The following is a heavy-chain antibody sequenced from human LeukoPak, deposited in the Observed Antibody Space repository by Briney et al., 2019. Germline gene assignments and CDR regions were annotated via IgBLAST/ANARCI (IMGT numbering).Heavy chain of an antibody. J-gene: IGHJ4*02. D-gene: IGHD2-8*01. Sequence: GGSLRLSCAGSGFTFSSYAMSWVRQAPGKGLEGVSAISDTGATTYDADSGKGRFTISRDNARSTLYLQMNSLRAEDTALYYCAKDTSIGRYCTNGVCSPFDYWGQGTLVTVSS. V-gene: IGHV3-23*01. CDR2: ISDTGATT. CDR3: AKDTSIGRYCTNGVCSPFDY. CDR1: GFTFSSYA.